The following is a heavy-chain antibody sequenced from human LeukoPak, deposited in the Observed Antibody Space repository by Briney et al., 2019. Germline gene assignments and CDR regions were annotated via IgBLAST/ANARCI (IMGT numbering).Heavy chain of an antibody. J-gene: IGHJ4*02. CDR2: IYGGGNI. Sequence: GGSLRLSCAASGFTVSSNYMNWVRQAPGKGLEWVSVIYGGGNIYYADSVKGRFTISRDNSKNTLYLQMNSLRAEDTAVYYCARGTQWLVHLDYWGQGTLVTVSS. V-gene: IGHV3-53*01. CDR1: GFTVSSNY. CDR3: ARGTQWLVHLDY. D-gene: IGHD6-19*01.